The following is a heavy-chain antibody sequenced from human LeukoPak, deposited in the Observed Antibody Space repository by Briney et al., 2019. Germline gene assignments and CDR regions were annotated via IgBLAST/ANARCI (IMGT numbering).Heavy chain of an antibody. V-gene: IGHV4-59*01. J-gene: IGHJ4*02. D-gene: IGHD5-24*01. Sequence: SETLSLTCTVSGGSIISYYWSWIRQPPGKGLEWIGYIYSGGSTNYNPSLKSRVTISVDTSKNQFSLKLSSVTAADTAVYYCASSLIRDGYNVDYWGQGTLVTVSS. CDR1: GGSIISYY. CDR3: ASSLIRDGYNVDY. CDR2: IYSGGST.